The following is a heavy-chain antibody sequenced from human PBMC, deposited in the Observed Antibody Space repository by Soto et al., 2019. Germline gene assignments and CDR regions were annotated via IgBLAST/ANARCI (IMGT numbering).Heavy chain of an antibody. CDR3: AREGRYTAMFSVLDY. CDR2: IWYDGSKK. Sequence: QVDLVESGGGVVQPGKSLTLSCATSGFTFSEYAMHWVRQAPGKGLEWVAVIWYDGSKKHYADSVKGRFTISRDNSKNTLSLQMNSLTAEDTAVYWCAREGRYTAMFSVLDYGGQGTLVTVSS. D-gene: IGHD5-18*01. CDR1: GFTFSEYA. V-gene: IGHV3-33*01. J-gene: IGHJ4*02.